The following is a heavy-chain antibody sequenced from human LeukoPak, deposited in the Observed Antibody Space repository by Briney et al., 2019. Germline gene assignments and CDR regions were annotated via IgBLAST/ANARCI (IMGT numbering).Heavy chain of an antibody. D-gene: IGHD2-15*01. CDR1: GGSFSGYY. J-gene: IGHJ5*02. V-gene: IGHV4-34*01. CDR2: INHSGST. CDR3: ARVDGSCSGGSCPSGNWFDP. Sequence: SETLSLTCAVYGGSFSGYYWSWLRQPPGKGLEWIGEINHSGSTNYNPSLKSRVTISVDTSKNQFSLKLNSVTAADTAVYYCARVDGSCSGGSCPSGNWFDPWGQGTLVTVSS.